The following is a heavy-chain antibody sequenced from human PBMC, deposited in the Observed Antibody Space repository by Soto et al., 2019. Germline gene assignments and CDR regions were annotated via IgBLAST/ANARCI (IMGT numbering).Heavy chain of an antibody. CDR2: IYYSGST. CDR1: GGSISSGDYY. J-gene: IGHJ4*02. CDR3: ARNGAAAGMMGSYFDY. D-gene: IGHD6-13*01. V-gene: IGHV4-30-4*01. Sequence: SETLSLTCTVSGGSISSGDYYWSWIRQPPGKGLEWIGYIYYSGSTYYNPSLKSRVTISVDTSKNQFSLKLSSVTAADTAVYYCARNGAAAGMMGSYFDYWGQGTLVTVSS.